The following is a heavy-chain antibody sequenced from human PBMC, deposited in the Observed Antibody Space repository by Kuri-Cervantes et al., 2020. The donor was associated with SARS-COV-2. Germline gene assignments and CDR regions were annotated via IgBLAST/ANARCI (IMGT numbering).Heavy chain of an antibody. J-gene: IGHJ5*02. CDR2: ISFDGRNT. Sequence: GGSLRLSCEASGFIFSDYAMDWVRQAPGKGLEWVAIISFDGRNTKFADSVKGRFTISRDISKNTLYLQLNSLKNEDTAAYYCARVTVTMIVGGYWFDLWGQGTLVTVSS. CDR3: ARVTVTMIVGGYWFDL. V-gene: IGHV3-30*14. CDR1: GFIFSDYA. D-gene: IGHD3-22*01.